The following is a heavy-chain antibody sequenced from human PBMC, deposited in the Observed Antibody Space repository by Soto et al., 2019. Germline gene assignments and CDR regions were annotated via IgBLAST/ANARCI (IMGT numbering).Heavy chain of an antibody. CDR1: GYTFTSYG. CDR3: ARDGPGLRFLEGLGRDYYYGMDV. CDR2: ISAYKGNT. J-gene: IGHJ6*02. V-gene: IGHV1-18*04. D-gene: IGHD3-3*01. Sequence: QVQLVQSGAEVKKPGASVKVSCKASGYTFTSYGISWVRQAPGQGLEWMGWISAYKGNTNYAQKLQGRVTMTTDTSTSTAYMELRSLRSDDTAVYYCARDGPGLRFLEGLGRDYYYGMDVWGQGTTVTVSS.